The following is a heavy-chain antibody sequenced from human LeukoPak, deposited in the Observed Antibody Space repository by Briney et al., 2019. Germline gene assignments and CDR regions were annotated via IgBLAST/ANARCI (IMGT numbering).Heavy chain of an antibody. D-gene: IGHD5-18*01. V-gene: IGHV4-34*01. CDR3: ARPGGYSYGKDY. J-gene: IGHJ4*02. Sequence: SETLSLTCAVYGGSFSGYYWSWIRQPPGKGLEWIGEINHSGSTNYNPSLKSRVTISVDTSKNQFSLNLSSVTAADTAVYYCARPGGYSYGKDYWGQGTLVTVSS. CDR2: INHSGST. CDR1: GGSFSGYY.